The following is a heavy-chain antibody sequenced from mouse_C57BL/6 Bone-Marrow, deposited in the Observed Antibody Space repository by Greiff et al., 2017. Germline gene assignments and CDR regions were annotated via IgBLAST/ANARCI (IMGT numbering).Heavy chain of an antibody. J-gene: IGHJ4*01. D-gene: IGHD2-10*01. CDR2: LYPRSGNT. V-gene: IGHV1-81*01. CDR1: GYTFTSYG. CDR3: ARPLLYYYAMDY. Sequence: QVQLQPSGAELARPGASVKLSCKASGYTFTSYGISWVKQRTGQGLEWIGELYPRSGNTYYNEKFKGKATLTADKSSSTAYMELRSLTSEDSAVYFCARPLLYYYAMDYWGQGTSVTVSS.